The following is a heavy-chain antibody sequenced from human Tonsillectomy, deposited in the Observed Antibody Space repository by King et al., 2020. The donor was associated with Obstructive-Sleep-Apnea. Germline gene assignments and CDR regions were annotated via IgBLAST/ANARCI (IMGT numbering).Heavy chain of an antibody. CDR1: GYSFTSYW. CDR2: IYPGDSDT. D-gene: IGHD3-22*01. J-gene: IGHJ4*02. Sequence: QLVQSGAEVKKPGESLKIYCKGSGYSFTSYWIGWVRQMPGKGLEWMGIIYPGDSDTRYSPSFQGQVTISADKSISTAYLHWSSLKASDTAMYYCARGAYYYDSSGYFPNFDYWGQGTLVTVSS. CDR3: ARGAYYYDSSGYFPNFDY. V-gene: IGHV5-51*01.